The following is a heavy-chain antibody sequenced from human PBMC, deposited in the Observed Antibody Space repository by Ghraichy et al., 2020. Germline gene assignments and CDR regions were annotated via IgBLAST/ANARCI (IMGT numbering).Heavy chain of an antibody. CDR2: ISYDGSNT. J-gene: IGHJ4*02. CDR3: AREGYFYDSSGYFFDY. V-gene: IGHV3-30*04. D-gene: IGHD3-22*01. Sequence: GESLNISCAASGFTFTRYPMHWVRQAPGKGLEWVAVISYDGSNTYYADSVKGRFTISRDNSKNTLYLQMNSLRPEDTAVYYCAREGYFYDSSGYFFDYWGQGTLVTVSS. CDR1: GFTFTRYP.